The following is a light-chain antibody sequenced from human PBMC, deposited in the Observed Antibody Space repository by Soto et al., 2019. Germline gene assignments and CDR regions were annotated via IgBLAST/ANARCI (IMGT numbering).Light chain of an antibody. J-gene: IGLJ1*01. Sequence: QLVLTQPASVSGSPGQSIAISCTGTSSDVGAYNYVSWYQQHPGNAPKLIIHEVSNRPSGVSDRFSGSKSGNTASLTISGLQADDEADYYCSSHTTYTTRVFGTGTKVTVL. V-gene: IGLV2-14*01. CDR3: SSHTTYTTRV. CDR2: EVS. CDR1: SSDVGAYNY.